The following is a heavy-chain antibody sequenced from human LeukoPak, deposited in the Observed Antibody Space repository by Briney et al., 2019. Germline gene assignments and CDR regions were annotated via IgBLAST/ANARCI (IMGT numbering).Heavy chain of an antibody. J-gene: IGHJ4*02. CDR1: GGSFSGYY. D-gene: IGHD3-22*01. V-gene: IGHV4-34*09. CDR2: IYYSGST. Sequence: PSETLSLTCAVYGGSFSGYYWSWIRQPPGKGLEWIGYIYYSGSTYYNPSLKSRVTISVDTSKNQFSLKLSSVTAADTAVYYCARGVTDDSSGYYYPGFDYWGQGTLVTVSS. CDR3: ARGVTDDSSGYYYPGFDY.